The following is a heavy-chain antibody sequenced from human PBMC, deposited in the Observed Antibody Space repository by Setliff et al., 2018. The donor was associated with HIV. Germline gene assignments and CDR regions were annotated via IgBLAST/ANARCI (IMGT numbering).Heavy chain of an antibody. J-gene: IGHJ4*02. V-gene: IGHV1-46*01. CDR2: INPNDIMA. Sequence: RASVKVSCKTSGYTFTSQHLHWVRQAPGQGLEWMGFINPNDIMAHYAQKFQDRVALTRDTSTGTVYMELLSLSSEDTAVYYCARDRGGSWTFDHWGQGTLVTVSS. D-gene: IGHD2-15*01. CDR3: ARDRGGSWTFDH. CDR1: GYTFTSQH.